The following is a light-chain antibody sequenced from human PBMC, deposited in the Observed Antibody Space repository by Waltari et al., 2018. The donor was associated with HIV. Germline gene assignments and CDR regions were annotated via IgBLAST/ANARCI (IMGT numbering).Light chain of an antibody. J-gene: IGLJ2*01. Sequence: QSALTQPRSVSGSPGQSVTISCTGTSSDVGGYNYVSWYQQHPGKAPKLMFYDVSQRPSGVRYRFSGARSGDTVSLTISGLQAEDEADYYCCSYAGSRVVFGGGTKLTVL. CDR1: SSDVGGYNY. CDR2: DVS. CDR3: CSYAGSRVV. V-gene: IGLV2-11*01.